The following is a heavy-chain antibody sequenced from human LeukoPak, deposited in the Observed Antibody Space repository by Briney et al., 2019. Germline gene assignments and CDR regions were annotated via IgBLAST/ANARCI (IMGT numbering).Heavy chain of an antibody. J-gene: IGHJ5*01. V-gene: IGHV3-33*08. D-gene: IGHD1-26*01. CDR2: IFYDGSKT. CDR3: ARDQRSSWYDF. CDR1: GFTFSSYG. Sequence: GGSLRLSCAASGFTFSSYGMHWVRQAPGKGLEWVAVIFYDGSKTYYADSVRGRLTISRDNSKNTLYLQMNSLRDEDTALYFCARDQRSSWYDFWGQGTLVTVSS.